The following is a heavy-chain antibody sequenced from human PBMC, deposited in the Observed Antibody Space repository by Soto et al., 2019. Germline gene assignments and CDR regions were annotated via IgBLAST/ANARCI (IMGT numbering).Heavy chain of an antibody. CDR3: ARDGALSHGSGSYYKTGVFDY. D-gene: IGHD3-10*01. CDR2: ISSSSTI. Sequence: GGSLRLSCAASGFTFSSYSMNWVRQAPGKGLEWVSYISSSSTIYYADSVKGRFTISRDNAKNSLYLQMNSLRAEDTAVYYCARDGALSHGSGSYYKTGVFDYWGQGTLVTVSS. V-gene: IGHV3-48*01. CDR1: GFTFSSYS. J-gene: IGHJ4*02.